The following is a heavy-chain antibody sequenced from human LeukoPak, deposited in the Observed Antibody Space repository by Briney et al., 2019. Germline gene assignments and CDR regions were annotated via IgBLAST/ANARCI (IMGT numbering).Heavy chain of an antibody. CDR3: ASCHTASRYYDSRFDY. V-gene: IGHV4-31*03. CDR2: IYYSGST. CDR1: GGSISSSGYY. D-gene: IGHD3-22*01. J-gene: IGHJ4*02. Sequence: KPSETLSLTCTVSGGSISSSGYYWSWIRQHPGKGLEWVGYIYYSGSTYYNPSLKSRVTISVDTSKNQFSLKLSSVTAADTAVYYCASCHTASRYYDSRFDYWGQGTLVTVSS.